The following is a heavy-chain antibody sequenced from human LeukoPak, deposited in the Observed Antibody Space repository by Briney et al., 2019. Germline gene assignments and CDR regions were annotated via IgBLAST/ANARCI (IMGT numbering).Heavy chain of an antibody. CDR3: ARELAAAGKNQDAFDI. CDR1: GFTVSSNY. D-gene: IGHD6-13*01. J-gene: IGHJ3*02. Sequence: GGSLRLSCAASGFTVSSNYMSWVRQAPGKGLEWVSVIYSGGSTYYADSVKGRFTISRDNSKNTLYLQMNSLRAEDTAVYYCARELAAAGKNQDAFDIWGQGTMVTVSS. CDR2: IYSGGST. V-gene: IGHV3-66*01.